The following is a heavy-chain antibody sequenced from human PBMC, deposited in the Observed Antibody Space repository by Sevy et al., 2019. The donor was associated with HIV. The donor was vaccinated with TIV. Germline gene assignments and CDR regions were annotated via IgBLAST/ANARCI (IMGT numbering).Heavy chain of an antibody. CDR1: GFTFSSYW. CDR3: ARDLYRSSTSCYARGWFDP. J-gene: IGHJ5*02. D-gene: IGHD2-2*01. CDR2: INSDGSST. Sequence: GGCLRLSCAASGFTFSSYWMHWVRQAPGKGLVRVSRINSDGSSTSYADSVKGRFTISRDNAKNTLYLQMNSLRAEDTAAYYCARDLYRSSTSCYARGWFDPWGQGTLVIVSS. V-gene: IGHV3-74*01.